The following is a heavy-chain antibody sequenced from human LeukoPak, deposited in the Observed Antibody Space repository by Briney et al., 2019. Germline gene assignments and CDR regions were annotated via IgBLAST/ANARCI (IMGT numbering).Heavy chain of an antibody. CDR1: GFTFSSYT. D-gene: IGHD6-19*01. CDR3: AREIKLSYSSGWFPFTEFDY. J-gene: IGHJ4*02. Sequence: GGSLRLSCAASGFTFSSYTMNWVRQAPGKGLEWVSSISSSSAYVYHADSVKGRFTISRDNAKNSLYLQMNSLRAEDTAVYYCAREIKLSYSSGWFPFTEFDYWGQGTLVTVSS. V-gene: IGHV3-21*01. CDR2: ISSSSAYV.